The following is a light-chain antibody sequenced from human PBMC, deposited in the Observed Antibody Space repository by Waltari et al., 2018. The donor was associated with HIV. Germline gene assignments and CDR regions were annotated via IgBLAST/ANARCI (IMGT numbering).Light chain of an antibody. CDR3: ASFTGDNTVM. CDR1: DTDFSLYTF. Sequence: AVTQPASVSGLPGPSTTISCTGADTDFSLYTFVSWYQQHSGKPPRLILYDVDSRASGVSDRFSGSMSGNTASLTISGLRAEDEGHYYCASFTGDNTVMFGGGTEVTVL. CDR2: DVD. J-gene: IGLJ3*02. V-gene: IGLV2-14*03.